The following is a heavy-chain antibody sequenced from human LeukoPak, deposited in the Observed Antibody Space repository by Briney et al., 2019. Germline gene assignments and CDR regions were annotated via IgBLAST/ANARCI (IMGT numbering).Heavy chain of an antibody. Sequence: PSETLSLTCTVSGGSISSGGYYWTWIRQHPGKGLEWIGYIYYSGSTYYNPSLKSRVTISVDTSKNQFSLKLSSVTAADTAVYFCAKSDDNSNFHLTGYLDYWGQGTLVSVSS. J-gene: IGHJ4*02. CDR2: IYYSGST. D-gene: IGHD3-22*01. V-gene: IGHV4-31*03. CDR1: GGSISSGGYY. CDR3: AKSDDNSNFHLTGYLDY.